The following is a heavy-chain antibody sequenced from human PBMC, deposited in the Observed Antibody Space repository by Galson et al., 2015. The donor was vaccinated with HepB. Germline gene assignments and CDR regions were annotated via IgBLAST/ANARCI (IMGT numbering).Heavy chain of an antibody. J-gene: IGHJ4*02. Sequence: LSLTCSVSGVSMRWADYYWAWIRQPPGKGLEWIGYIFDTGASHYNSSLKSRVTMSTDASKSQFSLTLRSVTAADTAVYYCAREARTYGATGHWGQGILVIVSS. CDR3: AREARTYGATGH. CDR2: IFDTGAS. V-gene: IGHV4-30-4*01. D-gene: IGHD4-17*01. CDR1: GVSMRWADYY.